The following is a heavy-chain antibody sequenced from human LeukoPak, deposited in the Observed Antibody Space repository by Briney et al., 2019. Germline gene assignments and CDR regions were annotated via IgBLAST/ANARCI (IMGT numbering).Heavy chain of an antibody. J-gene: IGHJ4*02. CDR2: MNPNSGNT. CDR1: GYTFTSYD. D-gene: IGHD6-25*01. CDR3: ARGWKQRAPYYFDY. Sequence: ASVKVSCKASGYTFTSYDINWVRQATGQGLEWMGWMNPNSGNTGYAQKFQGRVTMTRNTSISTAYMELSSLRSEDTAVYYCARGWKQRAPYYFDYWGQGTLVTVSS. V-gene: IGHV1-8*01.